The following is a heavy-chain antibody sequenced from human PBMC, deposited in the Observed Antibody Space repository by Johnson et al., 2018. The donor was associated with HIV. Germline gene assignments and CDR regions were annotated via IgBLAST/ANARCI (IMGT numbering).Heavy chain of an antibody. D-gene: IGHD1-26*01. Sequence: EVQLVESGGGLVQPGGSLRLSCAASGFTFSSYAIHWVRQAPGTGLEYVSAISSNGGSTYYATSVKGRFSISRDNSKNTLYLQMGSLRAEDMAVYYCARDGNGLGGIVGARGAFDIWGQGTMVTVSS. CDR3: ARDGNGLGGIVGARGAFDI. CDR1: GFTFSSYA. J-gene: IGHJ3*02. CDR2: ISSNGGST. V-gene: IGHV3-64*01.